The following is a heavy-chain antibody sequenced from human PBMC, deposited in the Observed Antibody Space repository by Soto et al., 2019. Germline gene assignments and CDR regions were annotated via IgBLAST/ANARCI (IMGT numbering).Heavy chain of an antibody. Sequence: EVQLLESGGGLVQPGGSLRLSCAASGFTFSSYAMSWVRQAPGKGLEWVSAISGGGGSTYYADSVKGRFTISRDNSKNTLYLPRDSLRAANTDVYYCAKDSAIFGVVIMPDDAFDIWGQGPMVTVSS. J-gene: IGHJ3*02. CDR1: GFTFSSYA. V-gene: IGHV3-23*01. CDR3: AKDSAIFGVVIMPDDAFDI. CDR2: ISGGGGST. D-gene: IGHD3-3*01.